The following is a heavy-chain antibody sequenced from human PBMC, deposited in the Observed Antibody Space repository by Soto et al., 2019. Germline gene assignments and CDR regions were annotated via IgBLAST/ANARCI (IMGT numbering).Heavy chain of an antibody. CDR3: ARVERGTATTVVDAFDI. CDR1: GGSISSSSYY. Sequence: SETLSLTCTVSGGSISSSSYYWGWIRQPPGKGLEWIGEMSHSGGTHFNPSLKSRVTVSVDTSKNQFSLKMSSVTAADTALYYCARVERGTATTVVDAFDIWGPGTMVTVSS. V-gene: IGHV4-39*01. J-gene: IGHJ3*02. D-gene: IGHD1-1*01. CDR2: MSHSGGT.